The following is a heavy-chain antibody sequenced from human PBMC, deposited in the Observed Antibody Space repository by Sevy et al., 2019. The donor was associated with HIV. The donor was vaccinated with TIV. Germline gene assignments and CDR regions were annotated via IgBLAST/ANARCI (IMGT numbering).Heavy chain of an antibody. CDR1: GFTFTNYW. Sequence: GESLTISCQGSGFTFTNYWIGWVRQMPGRGLEWMGIIYPGDSDARYNPSFQGQVTMSADRSINTAYLQWSSLKASDTAMYYCARREGGYGDYSGVDYWGQGTLVTVSS. J-gene: IGHJ4*02. V-gene: IGHV5-51*01. D-gene: IGHD4-17*01. CDR2: IYPGDSDA. CDR3: ARREGGYGDYSGVDY.